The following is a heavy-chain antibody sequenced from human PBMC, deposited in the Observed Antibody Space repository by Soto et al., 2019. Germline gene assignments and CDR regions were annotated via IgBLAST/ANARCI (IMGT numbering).Heavy chain of an antibody. CDR2: IYHSGST. Sequence: QLQLQESGSGLVKPSQTLSLTCAVSGGSISSGGYSWSWIRQPPGKGLEWSGYIYHSGSTYYNPSLKSRVTISVDRSKNQFSLKLSSGTAADTAVYYCASSKGYCSSTSCPILADGFDIWGQGTMVTVSS. CDR3: ASSKGYCSSTSCPILADGFDI. CDR1: GGSISSGGYS. V-gene: IGHV4-30-2*01. D-gene: IGHD2-2*01. J-gene: IGHJ3*02.